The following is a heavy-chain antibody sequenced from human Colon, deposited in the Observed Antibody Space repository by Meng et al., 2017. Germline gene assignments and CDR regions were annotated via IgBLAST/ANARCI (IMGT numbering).Heavy chain of an antibody. CDR2: IYHTGTT. Sequence: SETLSLTCTVSGGSITNNSYYWGWIRQSPGKGLEWIGNIYHTGTTYYNPPLKSRVSISLDTSKNQISLKLSSVTAADTAVYYCAKTAMIPGVIYYFEYWGQGTLVTVSS. D-gene: IGHD3-10*01. V-gene: IGHV4-39*07. CDR1: GGSITNNSYY. J-gene: IGHJ4*02. CDR3: AKTAMIPGVIYYFEY.